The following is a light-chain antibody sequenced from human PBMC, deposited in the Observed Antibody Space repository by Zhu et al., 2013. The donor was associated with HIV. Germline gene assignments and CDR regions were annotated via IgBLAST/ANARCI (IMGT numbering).Light chain of an antibody. V-gene: IGKV2-30*01. CDR2: KVS. J-gene: IGKJ2*01. Sequence: DVVMTQSPLSLPVTLGQPASISCRSSQGLVNSEGNTYLNWLHQRPGQSPRRLIYKVSSRDSGVPDRFGGSGSGTDFTLRISRVEAEDLGVYYCMQGTHWPYTFGQGTKLEIK. CDR1: QGLVNSEGNTY. CDR3: MQGTHWPYT.